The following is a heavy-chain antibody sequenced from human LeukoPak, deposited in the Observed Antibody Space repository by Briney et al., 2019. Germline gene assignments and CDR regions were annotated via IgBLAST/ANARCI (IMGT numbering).Heavy chain of an antibody. CDR3: AELGITMIGGV. Sequence: GGSLRLSCAASGFTFSYYWMSWVRQAPGKGLEWVANIKEDGIENYSADSVKGRFTISRDNAKNSLYLQINSLRAEDTAVYYCAELGITMIGGVWGKGTTVTISS. V-gene: IGHV3-7*01. J-gene: IGHJ6*04. CDR2: IKEDGIEN. D-gene: IGHD3-10*02. CDR1: GFTFSYYW.